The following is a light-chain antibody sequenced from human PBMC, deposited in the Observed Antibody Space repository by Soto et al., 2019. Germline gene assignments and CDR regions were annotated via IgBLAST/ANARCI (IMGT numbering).Light chain of an antibody. J-gene: IGLJ1*01. CDR2: EVS. V-gene: IGLV2-14*01. CDR3: ASFRSGTILV. Sequence: QSVLTQPASVSGPPGQSITISCTGTSSNVGAYNYVSWYQQHPGKAPKLMIYEVSNRPSGVSNRFSGSKSGNTASLTISGLQAEDEADYFCASFRSGTILVFGSGTKVTVL. CDR1: SSNVGAYNY.